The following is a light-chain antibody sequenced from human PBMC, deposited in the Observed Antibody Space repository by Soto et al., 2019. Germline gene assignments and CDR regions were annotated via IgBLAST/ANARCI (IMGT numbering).Light chain of an antibody. CDR2: GAS. CDR3: QQFGSSPIT. Sequence: EIVLTQSPGTLSLSPGERATLSCRASQSVFSNYLAWYQQKPGQAPRLLIYGASSRATGIPDRVSGSGSGTDFTLTINRLDPEDFAVYYGQQFGSSPITCGQGTRLEIK. CDR1: QSVFSNY. V-gene: IGKV3-20*01. J-gene: IGKJ5*01.